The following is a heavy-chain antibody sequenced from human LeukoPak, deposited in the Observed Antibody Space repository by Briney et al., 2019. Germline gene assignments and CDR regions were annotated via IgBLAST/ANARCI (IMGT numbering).Heavy chain of an antibody. CDR2: INTGNGNT. D-gene: IGHD3-10*01. J-gene: IGHJ4*02. Sequence: ASVKVSCKASGYTFTDYAIHWVRQAPGQRLEWMGWINTGNGNTRYSQKFQDRFTIARDTSASTAYMELNSLRSEDTAVYYCARDYGSGSLHYWGQGTLVTVSS. CDR1: GYTFTDYA. V-gene: IGHV1-3*04. CDR3: ARDYGSGSLHY.